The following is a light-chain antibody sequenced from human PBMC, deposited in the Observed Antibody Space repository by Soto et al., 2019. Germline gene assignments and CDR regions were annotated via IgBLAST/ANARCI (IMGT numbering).Light chain of an antibody. V-gene: IGKV1-8*01. CDR1: QGISSY. J-gene: IGKJ2*01. CDR2: AAS. CDR3: QQYYSYPVT. Sequence: AIRLTQSPSSLSASTEDRVTITCRASQGISSYLAWYQQKPGKAPKLLIYAASTLQSGVPSRFSGSGSGTDFTLTISCLQSEDFATYYCQQYYSYPVTFVQGTKLEIK.